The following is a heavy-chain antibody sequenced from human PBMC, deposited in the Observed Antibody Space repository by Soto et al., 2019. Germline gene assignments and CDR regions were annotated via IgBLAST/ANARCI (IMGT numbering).Heavy chain of an antibody. CDR1: GFTFSSYA. D-gene: IGHD6-6*01. CDR3: AKSVGQLVELHDY. J-gene: IGHJ4*02. Sequence: GGSLSLSCAASGFTFSSYAMSWVRQAPGKGLEWVSAISGSGGSTYYADSVKGRFTISRDNSKNTLYLQMNSLRAEDTAVYYCAKSVGQLVELHDYWGQGTLVTVSS. CDR2: ISGSGGST. V-gene: IGHV3-23*01.